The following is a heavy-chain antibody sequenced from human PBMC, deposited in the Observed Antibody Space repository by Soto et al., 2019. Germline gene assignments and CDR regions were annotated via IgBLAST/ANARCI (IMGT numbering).Heavy chain of an antibody. CDR3: ARDGVGAFDY. J-gene: IGHJ4*02. D-gene: IGHD1-26*01. Sequence: GGSLRLSCAASGFTFSSYWMHWVRQAPGNGLVWVSRINSDGSSTSYADSVKGRFTISRDNAKNTLYLQMNSLRAEDTAVYYCARDGVGAFDYWGQGTLVTVSS. CDR1: GFTFSSYW. V-gene: IGHV3-74*01. CDR2: INSDGSST.